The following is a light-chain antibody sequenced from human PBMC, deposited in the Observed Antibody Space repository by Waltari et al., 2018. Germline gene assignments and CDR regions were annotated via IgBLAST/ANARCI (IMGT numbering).Light chain of an antibody. CDR2: GNS. J-gene: IGLJ2*01. CDR3: QSYDSSLSGPV. V-gene: IGLV1-40*01. CDR1: SSNIGAGYD. Sequence: QSVLTQPPSVSGAPGQRVPISCTGSSSNIGAGYDVPWYQQLPGTAPKPLIYGNSNRPSGVPDRFSGSKSGTSASLAITGLQAEDEADYYCQSYDSSLSGPVFGGGTKLTVL.